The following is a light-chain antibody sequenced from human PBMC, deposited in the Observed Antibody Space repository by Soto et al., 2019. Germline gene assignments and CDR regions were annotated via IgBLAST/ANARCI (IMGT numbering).Light chain of an antibody. CDR2: HVT. J-gene: IGLJ1*01. CDR3: CSLTTSHTYV. Sequence: QSALTQPASVSASPGQSITISCTGTSSDVGGYKFVSWYQHHPGKAPKLMIYHVTYRPSGVSNRYSGSKSGNSASLTISGLQADDEADYYCCSLTTSHTYVFGSGTKVTVL. CDR1: SSDVGGYKF. V-gene: IGLV2-14*03.